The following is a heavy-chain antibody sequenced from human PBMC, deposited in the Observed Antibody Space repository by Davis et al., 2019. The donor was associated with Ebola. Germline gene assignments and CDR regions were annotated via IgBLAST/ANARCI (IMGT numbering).Heavy chain of an antibody. CDR3: ARKIAVAGTGYYYYGMDV. D-gene: IGHD6-19*01. V-gene: IGHV3-74*01. CDR2: INSDGSST. J-gene: IGHJ6*02. Sequence: GESLKISCAASGFTFSSYWMHWVRQAPGKGLVWVSRINSDGSSTSYADSAKGRFTISRDNAKNSLYLQMNSLRDEDTAVYYCARKIAVAGTGYYYYGMDVWGQGTTVTVSS. CDR1: GFTFSSYW.